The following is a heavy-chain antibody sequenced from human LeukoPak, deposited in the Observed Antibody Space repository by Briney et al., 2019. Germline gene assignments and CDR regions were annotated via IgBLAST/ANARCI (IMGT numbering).Heavy chain of an antibody. D-gene: IGHD5-12*01. Sequence: SETLSLTCAVYGGSFSGYYWSWIRQPPGKWLEWIGEINHSGSTNYNPSLKSRVTISVDTSKNQFSLKLSSVTAADTAVYYCARGRGYSGYDTTDYWGQGTLVTVSS. J-gene: IGHJ4*02. V-gene: IGHV4-34*01. CDR1: GGSFSGYY. CDR3: ARGRGYSGYDTTDY. CDR2: INHSGST.